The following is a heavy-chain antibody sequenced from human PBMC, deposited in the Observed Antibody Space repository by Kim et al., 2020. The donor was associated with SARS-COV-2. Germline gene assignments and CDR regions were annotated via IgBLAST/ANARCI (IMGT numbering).Heavy chain of an antibody. J-gene: IGHJ4*02. CDR1: GFTFSSYG. V-gene: IGHV3-33*06. CDR2: IWYDGSNK. Sequence: GGSLRLSCAASGFTFSSYGMHWVRQAPGKGLEWVAVIWYDGSNKYYADSVKGRFTISRDNSKNTLYLQMNSLRAEDTAVYYCAKDQPYYGSGRGLDYWGQGTLVTVSS. CDR3: AKDQPYYGSGRGLDY. D-gene: IGHD3-10*01.